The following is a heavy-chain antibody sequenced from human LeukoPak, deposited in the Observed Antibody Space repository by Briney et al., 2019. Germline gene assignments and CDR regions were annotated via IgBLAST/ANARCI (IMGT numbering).Heavy chain of an antibody. D-gene: IGHD6-13*01. J-gene: IGHJ4*02. CDR3: ASGSSWYKVDY. CDR1: GFTVSSNY. Sequence: GGSLRLSCAASGFTVSSNYMSWVRQAPGKGLEWVSVIYSGGSTYYADSVKGRFTISRDNSKNTLYFQVNSLRAEDTAVYYCASGSSWYKVDYWGQGTLVTVSS. V-gene: IGHV3-53*01. CDR2: IYSGGST.